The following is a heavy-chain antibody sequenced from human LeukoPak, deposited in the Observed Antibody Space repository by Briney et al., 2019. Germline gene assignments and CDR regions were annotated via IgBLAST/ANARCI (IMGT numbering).Heavy chain of an antibody. V-gene: IGHV4-34*01. CDR2: INHTGST. CDR1: GGSFSGYY. Sequence: SETLSLTCAVYGGSFSGYYWSWIRQPPGKGLEWIGEINHTGSTTYHPSLKSRVTISVDTSKNQFSLKLSSVTAADTAVYYCAKDISSGWPYCFDYWGQGTLVTVSS. CDR3: AKDISSGWPYCFDY. D-gene: IGHD6-19*01. J-gene: IGHJ4*02.